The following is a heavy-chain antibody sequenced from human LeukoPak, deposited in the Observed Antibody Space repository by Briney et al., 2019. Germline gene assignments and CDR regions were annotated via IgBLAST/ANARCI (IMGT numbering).Heavy chain of an antibody. J-gene: IGHJ5*02. V-gene: IGHV1-2*02. CDR2: INPNSGGT. CDR1: GYTFTGYY. D-gene: IGHD3-22*01. Sequence: ASVKVSCKASGYTFTGYYVHWVRQPPGQGLEWMGWINPNSGGTNYAQKFQGGVTMTRDTSISTAYMELSRLRSDDTAVYYCARDPYYYDSSGYYLNNWFDPWGQGTLVTVSS. CDR3: ARDPYYYDSSGYYLNNWFDP.